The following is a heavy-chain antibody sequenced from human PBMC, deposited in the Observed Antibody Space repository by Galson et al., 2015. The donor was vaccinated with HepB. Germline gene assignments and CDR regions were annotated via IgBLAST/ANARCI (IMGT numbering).Heavy chain of an antibody. CDR3: ARDHGMTIFGVVTPYGVDV. J-gene: IGHJ6*02. CDR1: GFTVSSNY. D-gene: IGHD3-3*01. Sequence: SLRLSCAASGFTVSSNYMSWVRQAPGKGLEWVSVIYSGGSTYYADSVKGRFTISRDNSKNTLYLQMNSLRAEDTAVYYCARDHGMTIFGVVTPYGVDVGGQGTTVPVSS. CDR2: IYSGGST. V-gene: IGHV3-66*02.